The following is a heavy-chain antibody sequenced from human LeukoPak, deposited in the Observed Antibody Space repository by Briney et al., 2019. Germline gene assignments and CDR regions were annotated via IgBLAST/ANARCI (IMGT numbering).Heavy chain of an antibody. V-gene: IGHV4-39*07. Sequence: SETLSLTCTVSYASISSSDYYWGWIRQPPGKGLEWIGSVYYTGTTYHNAPLKSRVTISVDTSNNQFSLRLTSVTAADTAVYFCARVRRTLEYFTYFFDYWGQGTLVTVSS. J-gene: IGHJ4*02. CDR3: ARVRRTLEYFTYFFDY. CDR1: YASISSSDYY. D-gene: IGHD1-1*01. CDR2: VYYTGTT.